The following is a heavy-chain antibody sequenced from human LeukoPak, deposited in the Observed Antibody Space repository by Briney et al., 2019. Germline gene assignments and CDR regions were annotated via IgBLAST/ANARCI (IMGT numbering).Heavy chain of an antibody. J-gene: IGHJ4*02. CDR3: AKALRLGELSFSY. D-gene: IGHD3-16*02. Sequence: GGSLRLSCAASGFTFSSYAMSWVRQAPGKGLEWVSAISGSGGSTYYADSVKGRFTISRDNSKNTPYLQMNSLRAEDTAVYYCAKALRLGELSFSYWGQGTLVTVSS. CDR1: GFTFSSYA. CDR2: ISGSGGST. V-gene: IGHV3-23*01.